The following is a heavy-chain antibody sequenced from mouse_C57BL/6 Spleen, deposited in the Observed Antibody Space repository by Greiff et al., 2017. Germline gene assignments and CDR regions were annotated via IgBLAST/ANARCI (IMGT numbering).Heavy chain of an antibody. Sequence: QVQLQQSGAELARPGASVKMSCKASGYTFTSYTMHWVKQRPGQGLEWIGYINPSSGYTKYNQKFKGKATLTADKSSSTAYMQLSSLTSEDSAVYYCARDGTSYDDMDYWGQGTSGTVSS. J-gene: IGHJ4*01. D-gene: IGHD1-1*01. CDR1: GYTFTSYT. V-gene: IGHV1-4*01. CDR2: INPSSGYT. CDR3: ARDGTSYDDMDY.